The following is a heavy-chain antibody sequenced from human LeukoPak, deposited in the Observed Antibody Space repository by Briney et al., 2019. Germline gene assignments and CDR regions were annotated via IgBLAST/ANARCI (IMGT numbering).Heavy chain of an antibody. CDR2: IRYDGTNK. J-gene: IGHJ4*02. CDR3: ATDYSAYDPPDS. Sequence: GGSLRLSCAASGFTFSSYGMHWVRQAPGKGLEWVAFIRYDGTNKYYADSVKGRFTISRDNAKNSLFLQMNSLRAEDTAVYYCATDYSAYDPPDSWGQGTLVTVSS. V-gene: IGHV3-30*02. D-gene: IGHD5-12*01. CDR1: GFTFSSYG.